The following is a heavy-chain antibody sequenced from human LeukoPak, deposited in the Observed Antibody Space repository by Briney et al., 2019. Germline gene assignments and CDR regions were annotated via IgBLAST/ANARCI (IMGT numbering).Heavy chain of an antibody. D-gene: IGHD6-19*01. Sequence: SETLSLTCTVSGGSITNNYWSWIRQTPGKGLEWIGYIYYSGTTTYNPSLKSRVTISVDTSKNQFSLKLSSVTAADTAVYYCASSRYSSGWYYFDYWGQGTLVTVSS. CDR2: IYYSGTT. J-gene: IGHJ4*02. CDR1: GGSITNNY. V-gene: IGHV4-59*01. CDR3: ASSRYSSGWYYFDY.